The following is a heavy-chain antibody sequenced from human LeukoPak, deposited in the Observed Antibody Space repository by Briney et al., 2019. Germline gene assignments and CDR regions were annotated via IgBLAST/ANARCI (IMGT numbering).Heavy chain of an antibody. CDR2: IYYSGST. CDR1: GASISSHY. CDR3: ASHVYGSSWYYFDY. J-gene: IGHJ4*02. Sequence: SETLSLTCSVSGASISSHYWSWIRQPPGKGLEWIGHIYYSGSTNYNPSLKSRVTISVDTSKNQFSPKLSSVTAADTAVYYCASHVYGSSWYYFDYWGQGTLVTVSS. V-gene: IGHV4-59*08. D-gene: IGHD6-13*01.